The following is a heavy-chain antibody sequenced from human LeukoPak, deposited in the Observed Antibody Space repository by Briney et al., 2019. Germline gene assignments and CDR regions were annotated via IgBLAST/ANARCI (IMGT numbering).Heavy chain of an antibody. CDR1: GGSINSYC. CDR2: IYTSGST. V-gene: IGHV4-4*09. CDR3: ARGTYSIGYYHRYAFDI. J-gene: IGHJ3*02. Sequence: PSETLSLTCTVSGGSINSYCWSWIRQPPGKGLEWIGYIYTSGSTNSNPSLKSRVTISVDTSKNQFSLKLSSVTAADTAIYYCARGTYSIGYYHRYAFDIWGQGTMVTVSS. D-gene: IGHD3-22*01.